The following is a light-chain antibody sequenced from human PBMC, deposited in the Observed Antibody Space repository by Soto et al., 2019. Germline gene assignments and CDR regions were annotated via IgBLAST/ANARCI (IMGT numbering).Light chain of an antibody. J-gene: IGKJ1*01. CDR1: QSVSSSY. V-gene: IGKV3-20*01. Sequence: EIVLTQSPGTLSLSPGERATLSCRASQSVSSSYLAWYQQKPGQAPRLLIYGASSRATGIPDRFSGSGSGTDFTLTISRLEPEDFAVDYCQQYGSSPRTFGQGTEVEFK. CDR2: GAS. CDR3: QQYGSSPRT.